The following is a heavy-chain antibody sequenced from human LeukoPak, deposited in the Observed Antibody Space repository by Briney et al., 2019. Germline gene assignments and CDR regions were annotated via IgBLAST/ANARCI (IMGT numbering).Heavy chain of an antibody. CDR3: ARDGDYHDSSVVEDY. CDR1: GFTFSTYW. D-gene: IGHD3-22*01. Sequence: GGSLRLSCAASGFTFSTYWMHWVRQAPGKGLVWFSRINSDGSSTSYADSVKGRFTISRDNAKNSLYLQMNSLRAEDTAVYYCARDGDYHDSSVVEDYWGQGTLVTVSS. V-gene: IGHV3-74*01. J-gene: IGHJ4*02. CDR2: INSDGSST.